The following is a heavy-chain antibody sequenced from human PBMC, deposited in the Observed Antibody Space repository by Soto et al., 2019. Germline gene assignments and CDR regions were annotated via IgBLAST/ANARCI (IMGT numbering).Heavy chain of an antibody. J-gene: IGHJ3*02. V-gene: IGHV4-30-2*01. CDR3: ARRPPTYFQDSSGKFDI. Sequence: PSETLSLTCAVSGGSISSGGYSWSWIRQPPGKGLEWIGYIYHSGSTYYNPSLKSRVTISVDKSKNQFSLKLRSVTAADTAMYYCARRPPTYFQDSSGKFDIWGQGTMVTVSS. D-gene: IGHD3-22*01. CDR1: GGSISSGGYS. CDR2: IYHSGST.